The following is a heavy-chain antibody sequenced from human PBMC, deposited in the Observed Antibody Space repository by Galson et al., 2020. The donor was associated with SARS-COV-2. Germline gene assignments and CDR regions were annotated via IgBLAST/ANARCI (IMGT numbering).Heavy chain of an antibody. CDR1: GYTFTSYY. CDR3: ARDRANIGAYYDFWGEYYYYGMDV. J-gene: IGHJ6*02. V-gene: IGHV1-46*01. CDR2: INPSGGST. Sequence: ASVKVSCKASGYTFTSYYMHWVRQAPGQGLEWMGIINPSGGSTSYAQKFQGRVTMTRDTFTSTVYMELSSLRSEDTAVYYCARDRANIGAYYDFWGEYYYYGMDVWGQGTTVTVSS. D-gene: IGHD3-3*01.